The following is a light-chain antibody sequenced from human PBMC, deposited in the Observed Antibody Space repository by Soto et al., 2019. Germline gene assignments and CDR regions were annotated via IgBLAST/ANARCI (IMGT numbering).Light chain of an antibody. CDR1: QSVSIN. V-gene: IGKV3-15*01. CDR3: QQYNNWPPMYT. Sequence: EIVMTQSPATLSVSPGERATLSCWASQSVSINLAWYQQKPGQAPRLLIYGASTRATGIPARFSASGSGTEFTLTISSLQSEDFAVYYCQQYNNWPPMYTFGQGTKLEIK. CDR2: GAS. J-gene: IGKJ2*01.